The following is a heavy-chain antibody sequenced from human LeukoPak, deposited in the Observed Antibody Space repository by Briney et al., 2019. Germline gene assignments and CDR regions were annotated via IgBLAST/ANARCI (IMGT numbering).Heavy chain of an antibody. CDR3: AKTGVVGLTIGTFDY. D-gene: IGHD3-16*01. V-gene: IGHV3-53*01. J-gene: IGHJ4*02. CDR2: IYNDGST. CDR1: GFTVSNNY. Sequence: GGSLRLSCAVSGFTVSNNYVSWVRRAPGKGLEWVSVIYNDGSTHYRDSVKGRFTISRDNSKNTVDLQMNSLRVEDTAVYYCAKTGVVGLTIGTFDYWGQGALVTVSS.